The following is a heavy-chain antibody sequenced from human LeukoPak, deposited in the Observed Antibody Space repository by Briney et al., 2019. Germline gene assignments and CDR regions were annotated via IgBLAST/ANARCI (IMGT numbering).Heavy chain of an antibody. Sequence: GGSLRLSCAASGFTFSSYAMSWVRQAPGKGLEWVSAISGSGGSTYYADSVKGRFTISRDNSKNTLYLQMNSLRAEDTAVYCCAKDIQQWLVRRFDYWGQGTLVTVSS. J-gene: IGHJ4*02. CDR1: GFTFSSYA. CDR2: ISGSGGST. CDR3: AKDIQQWLVRRFDY. D-gene: IGHD6-19*01. V-gene: IGHV3-23*01.